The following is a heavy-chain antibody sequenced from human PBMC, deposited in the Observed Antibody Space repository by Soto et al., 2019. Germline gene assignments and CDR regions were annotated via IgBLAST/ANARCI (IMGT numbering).Heavy chain of an antibody. CDR2: LIPKFGTP. Sequence: SVKVSCKAAGGTFSAYAISWVRQAPGQGLEGMGGLIPKFGTPNYAQKFQGRVTITAAESTSTGYIELSSLRCEDTAVYYCARGLRFGLALAPYYYYYGLDIWGQGTMVTVSS. D-gene: IGHD3-16*01. V-gene: IGHV1-69*13. CDR3: ARGLRFGLALAPYYYYYGLDI. J-gene: IGHJ6*02. CDR1: GGTFSAYA.